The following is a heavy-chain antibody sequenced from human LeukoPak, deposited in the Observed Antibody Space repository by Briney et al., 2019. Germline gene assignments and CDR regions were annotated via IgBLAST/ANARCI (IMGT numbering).Heavy chain of an antibody. CDR2: INHIGGT. CDR1: GGSFSGYY. D-gene: IGHD3-22*01. V-gene: IGHV4-34*01. CDR3: ARGRITMIVVVPGYMDV. J-gene: IGHJ6*03. Sequence: PSQTLSLTCAVYGGSFSGYYWSWIRQPPGKGLEWIGEINHIGGTNYNPSLKSRVTISVDTSKNQFSLKLSSVTAADTAVYYCARGRITMIVVVPGYMDVWGKGTTVTVSS.